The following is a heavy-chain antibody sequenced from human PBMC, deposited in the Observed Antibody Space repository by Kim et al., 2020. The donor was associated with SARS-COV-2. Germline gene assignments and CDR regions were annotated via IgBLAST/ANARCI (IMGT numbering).Heavy chain of an antibody. CDR1: GGTFSSYA. D-gene: IGHD3-3*01. V-gene: IGHV1-69*13. Sequence: SVKVSCKASGGTFSSYAISWVRQAPGQGLEWMGGIIPIFGTANYAQKFQGRVTITADESTSTAYMELSSLRSEDTAVYYCAREGDVLRFLEWSEGDAFDIWGQGTMVTVSS. CDR3: AREGDVLRFLEWSEGDAFDI. J-gene: IGHJ3*02. CDR2: IIPIFGTA.